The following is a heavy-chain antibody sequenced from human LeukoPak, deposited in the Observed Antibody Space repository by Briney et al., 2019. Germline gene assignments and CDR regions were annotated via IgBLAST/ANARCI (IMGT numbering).Heavy chain of an antibody. D-gene: IGHD2-15*01. CDR1: GFLFSSYA. J-gene: IGHJ4*02. V-gene: IGHV3-30*14. CDR2: ISYDGSNK. Sequence: PGGSLRLSWAASGFLFSSYASHWVRQAPGKGLEWVAVISYDGSNKNYANSVKGRFTISRDNSKNTLYLQMNTLRAEDTAMYYCARGCGGRCYSGIYWGQGTLVTVSS. CDR3: ARGCGGRCYSGIY.